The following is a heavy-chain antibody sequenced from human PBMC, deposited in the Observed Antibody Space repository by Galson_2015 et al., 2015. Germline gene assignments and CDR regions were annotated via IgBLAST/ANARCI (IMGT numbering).Heavy chain of an antibody. CDR1: GFTFSSYS. Sequence: SLRLSCAASGFTFSSYSMNWVRQAPGKGLEWVSSISSSSSYIFYADSVKGRFTISRDNAKNSLYLQMNSLRAEDTAVYYCARDQEGSSWSIDYWGQGTLVTVSS. D-gene: IGHD6-13*01. J-gene: IGHJ4*02. V-gene: IGHV3-21*01. CDR3: ARDQEGSSWSIDY. CDR2: ISSSSSYI.